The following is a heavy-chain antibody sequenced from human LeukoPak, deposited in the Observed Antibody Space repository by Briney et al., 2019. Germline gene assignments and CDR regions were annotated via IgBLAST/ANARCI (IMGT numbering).Heavy chain of an antibody. V-gene: IGHV1-69*13. D-gene: IGHD3-9*01. CDR1: GGTFSSYA. CDR2: ITPMFGTA. J-gene: IGHJ1*01. CDR3: ARDSSEFRSLIFH. Sequence: SVKVSCKASGGTFSSYAINWVRQAPGQGLEWMGGITPMFGTAKYAQKFQGRVTITADESTSTAYMELSSLRSEDTAVYYCARDSSEFRSLIFHWGQGTLVTVSS.